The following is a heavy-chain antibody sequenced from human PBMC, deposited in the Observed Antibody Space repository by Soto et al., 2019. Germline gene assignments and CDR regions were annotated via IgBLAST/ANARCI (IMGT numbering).Heavy chain of an antibody. D-gene: IGHD6-19*01. CDR2: TYYRSKWYN. CDR3: ARDRSGSGWFNAFDI. J-gene: IGHJ3*02. Sequence: SQTLSLTHTVSGDSVFSITSAWNWIRQSPSRGLEWLGRTYYRSKWYNDYAVSVKSRITINPDTSKHQFSLQLNSVTPEDTAVYYCARDRSGSGWFNAFDIWGHGTMVTVSS. CDR1: GDSVFSITSA. V-gene: IGHV6-1*01.